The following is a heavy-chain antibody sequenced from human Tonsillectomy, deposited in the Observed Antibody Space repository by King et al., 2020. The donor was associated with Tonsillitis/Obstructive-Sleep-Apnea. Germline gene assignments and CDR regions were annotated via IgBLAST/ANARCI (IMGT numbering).Heavy chain of an antibody. D-gene: IGHD3-10*01. V-gene: IGHV3-23*04. Sequence: VQLVESGGDLVQPGGSLRLSCAASGFTFSSSVMSWVRQAPGKGLEWVSAISGRGTTTYFADSVKGRFTISRDNSKNTLYLQMNSLRAEDTALYYCTKGVLWFGEVDYWGQGTLVTVSS. CDR1: GFTFSSSV. CDR3: TKGVLWFGEVDY. CDR2: ISGRGTTT. J-gene: IGHJ4*02.